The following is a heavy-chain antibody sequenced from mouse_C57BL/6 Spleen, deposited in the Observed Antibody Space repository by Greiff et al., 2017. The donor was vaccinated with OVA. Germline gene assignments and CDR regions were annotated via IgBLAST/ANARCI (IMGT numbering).Heavy chain of an antibody. CDR1: GYTFTDYY. CDR3: ARPSYPYYFDY. J-gene: IGHJ2*01. CDR2: INPNNGGT. V-gene: IGHV1-26*01. Sequence: EVQLQQSGPELVKPGASVKISCKASGYTFTDYYMNWVKQSHGKSLEWIGDINPNNGGTSYNQKFKGKATLTEDKSSSTAYMELRSLTSEDSAVYYCARPSYPYYFDYWGQGTTLTVSS. D-gene: IGHD1-1*01.